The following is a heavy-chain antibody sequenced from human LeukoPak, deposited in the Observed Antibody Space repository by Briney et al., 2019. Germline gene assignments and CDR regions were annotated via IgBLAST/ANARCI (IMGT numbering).Heavy chain of an antibody. CDR3: AITYCGGDCYPRVDAFDI. CDR2: IIPIFGTA. D-gene: IGHD2-21*02. CDR1: GGTFSSYA. J-gene: IGHJ3*02. Sequence: GASVTVSCKASGGTFSSYAISWVRQAPGQGLEWMGGIIPIFGTANYAQKFQGRVTITADESTGTAYMELSSLRSEDTAVYYCAITYCGGDCYPRVDAFDIWGQGTMVTVSS. V-gene: IGHV1-69*13.